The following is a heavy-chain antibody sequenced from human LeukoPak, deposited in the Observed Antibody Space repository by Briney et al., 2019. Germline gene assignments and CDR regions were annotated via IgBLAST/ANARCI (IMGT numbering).Heavy chain of an antibody. J-gene: IGHJ3*02. V-gene: IGHV4-59*11. CDR3: ARDPTSVTKGLDI. D-gene: IGHD4-17*01. CDR1: GGSFNSHY. Sequence: PSETLSLTCTVCGGSFNSHYWIWIPQPPGKGLEGIGYIYDIGSTNYNTSIKSRVTISVDTSKNQFFMKLSYVTAADTAVYYCARDPTSVTKGLDIWGQGTMVTVSS. CDR2: IYDIGST.